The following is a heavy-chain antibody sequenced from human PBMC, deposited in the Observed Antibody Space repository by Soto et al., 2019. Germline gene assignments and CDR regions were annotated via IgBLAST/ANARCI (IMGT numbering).Heavy chain of an antibody. D-gene: IGHD5-18*01. V-gene: IGHV4-39*01. J-gene: IGHJ4*02. CDR2: IYYSGST. Sequence: PSETLSLTCTVSGGSISSSSYYWGWIRQPPGKGLEWIGSIYYSGSTYYNPSLKSRVTISVDTSKNQFSLKLSSVTAADTAVYYCAVSRYSYVGNRTSFDYWXQGTLVTVSS. CDR1: GGSISSSSYY. CDR3: AVSRYSYVGNRTSFDY.